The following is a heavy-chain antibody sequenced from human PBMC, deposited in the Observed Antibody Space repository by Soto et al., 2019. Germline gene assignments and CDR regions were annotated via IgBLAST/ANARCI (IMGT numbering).Heavy chain of an antibody. CDR1: GFNFGSYA. D-gene: IGHD6-13*01. CDR2: ISGSGGST. V-gene: IGHV3-23*01. J-gene: IGHJ4*02. Sequence: PGGSLRLSCAASGFNFGSYASSWVRQAPGKGLEWVSAISGSGGSTYYADSVKGRFTISRDNSKNTLYLQMNSLRAEDTAVYYCAYSSTPFDYWGQGTLVTAPQ. CDR3: AYSSTPFDY.